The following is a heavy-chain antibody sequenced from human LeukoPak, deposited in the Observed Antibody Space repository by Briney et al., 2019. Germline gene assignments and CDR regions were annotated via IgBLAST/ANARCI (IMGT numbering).Heavy chain of an antibody. D-gene: IGHD3-16*01. CDR2: IYYSGST. J-gene: IGHJ4*02. CDR3: ARVPYSDGWD. Sequence: SETLSLTCTVSGGSISSSSYYWGWIRQPPGRGLEWIGSIYYSGSTYYNPSLKSRVTISVDTSKNQFSLKLSSVTAADTAVYYCARVPYSDGWDWGQGTLVTVSS. V-gene: IGHV4-39*07. CDR1: GGSISSSSYY.